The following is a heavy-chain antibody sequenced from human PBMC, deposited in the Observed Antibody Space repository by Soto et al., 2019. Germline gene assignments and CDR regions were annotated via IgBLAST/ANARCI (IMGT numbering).Heavy chain of an antibody. CDR1: GGTFSSYT. CDR2: IIPILGIA. Sequence: ASVKVSCKASGGTFSSYTISWVRQAPGQGLEWMGRIIPILGIANYAQKFQGRVTITADKSTSTAYVELSSLRSEDTAVYYCARTGGPQIAAAGSGYYYGMDVWG. J-gene: IGHJ6*02. V-gene: IGHV1-69*02. CDR3: ARTGGPQIAAAGSGYYYGMDV. D-gene: IGHD6-13*01.